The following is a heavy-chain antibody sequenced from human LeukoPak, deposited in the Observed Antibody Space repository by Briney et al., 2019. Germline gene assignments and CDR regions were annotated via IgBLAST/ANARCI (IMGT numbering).Heavy chain of an antibody. CDR3: ASRTDTYSGSLADYFDY. Sequence: GASVKVSCKASGGTFSSYAISWVRQAPGQGLEWMGRIIPILGIANYAQKFQGRVTITADKSTSTAYMELSSPRSEDTAVYYCASRTDTYSGSLADYFDYWGRGTLVTVSS. CDR1: GGTFSSYA. D-gene: IGHD1-26*01. V-gene: IGHV1-69*04. CDR2: IIPILGIA. J-gene: IGHJ4*02.